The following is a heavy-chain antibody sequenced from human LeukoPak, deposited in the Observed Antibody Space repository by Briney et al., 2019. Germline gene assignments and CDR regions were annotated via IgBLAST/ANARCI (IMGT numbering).Heavy chain of an antibody. CDR2: ITSSSSYI. CDR1: GFTFSTYN. Sequence: GGSLRLSCAASGFTFSTYNMNWVRQAPGKGLEWVSSITSSSSYIYYADSVKGRFTISRDNAKNSLYLQMNSLRAEDTAVYYCAKDISWGSYISWGQGTLVTVSS. V-gene: IGHV3-21*04. D-gene: IGHD3-16*01. J-gene: IGHJ4*02. CDR3: AKDISWGSYIS.